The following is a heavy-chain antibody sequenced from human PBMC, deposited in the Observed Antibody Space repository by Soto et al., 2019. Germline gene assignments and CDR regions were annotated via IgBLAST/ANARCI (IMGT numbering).Heavy chain of an antibody. J-gene: IGHJ5*01. CDR3: TRDDDYDDNGLDS. CDR1: GLAFSSHG. CDR2: IVREGSEK. V-gene: IGHV3-33*01. D-gene: IGHD4-17*01. Sequence: QVQLVESGGGVVQPGRSLRLSCAASGLAFSSHGMHWVRQAPGKGLEWVAVIVREGSEKHYADSMKGRFTITRDNSKNTLNLEINSLRAKDTAVYYCTRDDDYDDNGLDSWSQGTLVTVSS.